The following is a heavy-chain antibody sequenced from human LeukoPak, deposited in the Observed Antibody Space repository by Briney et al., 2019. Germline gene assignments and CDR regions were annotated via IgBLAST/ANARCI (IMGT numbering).Heavy chain of an antibody. V-gene: IGHV4-34*01. Sequence: SETLSLTCAVYGGSFSGYYWSWIRQPPGKGLEWIGEINHSGSTNYNPSLKSRVTISVDTSKNQFSLKLSSVTAADTAVYYCARGLLRTFGVVARWFDPWGREPWSPSPQ. J-gene: IGHJ5*02. CDR3: ARGLLRTFGVVARWFDP. CDR1: GGSFSGYY. CDR2: INHSGST. D-gene: IGHD3-3*01.